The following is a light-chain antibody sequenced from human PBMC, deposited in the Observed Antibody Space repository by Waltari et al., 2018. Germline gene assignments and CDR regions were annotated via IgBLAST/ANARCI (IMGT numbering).Light chain of an antibody. CDR3: QSADSSGTYV. CDR1: ALPKQY. J-gene: IGLJ1*01. Sequence: SYELTQPPSVSVSPGQTARITCPGDALPKQYAYWYQQKPGPAPVLVIYKDSGRPSGLPERFSGSRSGTTVTLTISGVQAEDEADYYCQSADSSGTYVFGTGTKVTVL. CDR2: KDS. V-gene: IGLV3-25*03.